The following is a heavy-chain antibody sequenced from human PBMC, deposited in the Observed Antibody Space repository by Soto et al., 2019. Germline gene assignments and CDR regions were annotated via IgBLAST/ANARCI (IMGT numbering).Heavy chain of an antibody. CDR3: AKGRGSSWTIDY. J-gene: IGHJ4*01. Sequence: VELSESGGGLVQPGGSLRLSCAASGFNFRSYAMSWVRRAPGKGLEWVSAISGSGGTPYFADSVRGRFTISRDNSKNTLYLQLSSLRVEDTAEYFCAKGRGSSWTIDYWGHGTLVTVSS. V-gene: IGHV3-23*01. CDR2: ISGSGGTP. D-gene: IGHD6-13*01. CDR1: GFNFRSYA.